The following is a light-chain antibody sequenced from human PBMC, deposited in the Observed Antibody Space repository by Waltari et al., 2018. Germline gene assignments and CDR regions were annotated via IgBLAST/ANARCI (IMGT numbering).Light chain of an antibody. J-gene: IGLJ2*01. Sequence: QSALTQPRSVSGSPGQSVTISCSGSKSDVGGYNYVSWYQQHPGKAPKLMISDVTKRPSGVPDRFSGSKSGNTASLTISGLQAEDEADYYCSSYAGSSVAFGGGTKLTVL. CDR3: SSYAGSSVA. V-gene: IGLV2-11*01. CDR1: KSDVGGYNY. CDR2: DVT.